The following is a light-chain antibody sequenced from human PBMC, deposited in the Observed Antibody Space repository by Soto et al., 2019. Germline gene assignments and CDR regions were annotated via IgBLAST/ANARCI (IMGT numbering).Light chain of an antibody. Sequence: HSALTQPPSASGTPGQRVTISCSGSSSNIGSNTVNWYQQLPGTAPKLLIYSNNQRPSGVPDRFSGSKSGTSASLAISGLQSEDEADYYCAAWDDSLNGPVFGGGTQLTVL. V-gene: IGLV1-44*01. CDR2: SNN. CDR1: SSNIGSNT. J-gene: IGLJ3*02. CDR3: AAWDDSLNGPV.